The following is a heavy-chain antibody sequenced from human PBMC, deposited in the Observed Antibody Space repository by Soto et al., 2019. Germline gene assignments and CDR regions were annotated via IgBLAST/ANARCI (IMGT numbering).Heavy chain of an antibody. CDR1: GFTVSSNY. J-gene: IGHJ6*02. D-gene: IGHD3-22*01. CDR3: ARDPYYDSSGYLASYGMDV. CDR2: IYSGGST. Sequence: EVQLVESGGGLVQPGGSLRLSCAASGFTVSSNYMSWVRQAPGKGLEWVSVIYSGGSTYYADSVKGRFTSSRHNSKNTLYLQMNSLRAEDTAVYYCARDPYYDSSGYLASYGMDVWGQGTTVTVSS. V-gene: IGHV3-53*04.